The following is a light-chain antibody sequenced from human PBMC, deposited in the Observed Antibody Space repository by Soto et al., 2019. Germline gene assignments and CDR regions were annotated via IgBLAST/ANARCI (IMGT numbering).Light chain of an antibody. V-gene: IGKV1-5*01. CDR2: AAS. Sequence: DIQMTQSPSTLSASVGDIVTITCLASQSITNWLAWYQQKPGKAPKRLIYAASSLQSGVPSRFSGSGSGTEFTLTISSLQPDDFATYYCQQYNNYATWTFGQGTKVDIK. CDR1: QSITNW. J-gene: IGKJ1*01. CDR3: QQYNNYATWT.